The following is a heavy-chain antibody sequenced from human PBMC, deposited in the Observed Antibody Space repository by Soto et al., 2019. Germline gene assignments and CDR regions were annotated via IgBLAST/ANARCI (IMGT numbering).Heavy chain of an antibody. V-gene: IGHV1-3*01. D-gene: IGHD3-10*01. J-gene: IGHJ4*02. CDR1: GYTFSNYL. CDR2: INAGNGHT. CDR3: ASPSYGSGSYY. Sequence: VQLVQSGAEVKKPGVSVKVSCKASGYTFSNYLLHWVRQAPGQGLEWMGWINAGNGHTKYSQKFQGRVTFTRDTSATTAYIELSSLRSEDTAVYYCASPSYGSGSYYWGQGTLVTVSS.